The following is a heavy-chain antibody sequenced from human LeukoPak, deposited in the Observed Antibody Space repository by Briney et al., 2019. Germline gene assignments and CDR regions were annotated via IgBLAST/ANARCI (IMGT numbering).Heavy chain of an antibody. CDR1: GGSISGYY. Sequence: PSETLSLTCTVSGGSISGYYWNWIRQPAGKGLEWIGRIYTTGNANYNPSLKSRVTMSIDTSKKQFSLSLSSVTAADTAVYYCARGEYYYDSNTSYRYFDPWGQGTLVTVSS. CDR3: ARGEYYYDSNTSYRYFDP. D-gene: IGHD3-22*01. CDR2: IYTTGNA. V-gene: IGHV4-4*07. J-gene: IGHJ5*02.